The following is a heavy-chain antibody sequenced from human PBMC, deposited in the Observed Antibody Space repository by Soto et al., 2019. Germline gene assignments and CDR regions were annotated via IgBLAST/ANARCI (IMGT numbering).Heavy chain of an antibody. CDR1: GGTFSSYA. V-gene: IGHV1-69*13. Sequence: SVKVSCKASGGTFSSYAISWVRQAPGQGLEWMGGIIPIFGTANYAQKFQGRVTITADESTSTAYMELSSLRSEDTAVYYCAIVRMTTVGAKQYFFDYWGRGTLVTVSS. CDR2: IIPIFGTA. D-gene: IGHD4-17*01. J-gene: IGHJ4*02. CDR3: AIVRMTTVGAKQYFFDY.